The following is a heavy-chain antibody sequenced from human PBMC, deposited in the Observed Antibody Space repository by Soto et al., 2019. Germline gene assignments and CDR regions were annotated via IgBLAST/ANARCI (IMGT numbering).Heavy chain of an antibody. CDR1: GYTFTSYD. Sequence: SVKVSCKASGYTFTSYDINWVRQAPGQGLEWIGGIIPIFGTANYAQKFQGRVTITADESTSTAYMELSSLRSEDTAVYYCARGSSYHPIDYWGQGTLVTVSS. CDR2: IIPIFGTA. J-gene: IGHJ4*02. CDR3: ARGSSYHPIDY. V-gene: IGHV1-69*13. D-gene: IGHD2-15*01.